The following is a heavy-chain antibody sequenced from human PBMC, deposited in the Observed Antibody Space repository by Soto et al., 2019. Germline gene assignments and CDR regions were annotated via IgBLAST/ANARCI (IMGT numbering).Heavy chain of an antibody. D-gene: IGHD3-3*01. Sequence: GSLRLSCAASGFTFSSYAMHWVRQAPGKGLEWAAVISYDGSNKYYADSVKGRFTISRDNSKNTLYLQMNSLRAEDTAVYYCAREGVAFSAYFDYWGQGTLVTVSS. CDR3: AREGVAFSAYFDY. CDR2: ISYDGSNK. CDR1: GFTFSSYA. V-gene: IGHV3-30-3*01. J-gene: IGHJ4*02.